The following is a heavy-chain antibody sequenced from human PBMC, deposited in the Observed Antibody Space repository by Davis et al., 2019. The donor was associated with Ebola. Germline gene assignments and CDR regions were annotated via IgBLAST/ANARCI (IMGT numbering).Heavy chain of an antibody. Sequence: SETLSLTCAVYGGTFSGYYWSWIRQPPGKGLEWIGSIYYSGSTYYNPSLKSRVTISVDTSKNQFSLKLSSVTAADTAVYYCARRVLLWFGELFQGDWFDPWGQGTLVTVSS. CDR1: GGTFSGYY. CDR2: IYYSGST. V-gene: IGHV4-34*01. CDR3: ARRVLLWFGELFQGDWFDP. J-gene: IGHJ5*02. D-gene: IGHD3-10*01.